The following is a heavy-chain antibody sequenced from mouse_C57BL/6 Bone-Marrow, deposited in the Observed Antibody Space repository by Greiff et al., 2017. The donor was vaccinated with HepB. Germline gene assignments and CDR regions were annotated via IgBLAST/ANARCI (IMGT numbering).Heavy chain of an antibody. CDR2: INPSSGDT. D-gene: IGHD1-1*01. Sequence: VQLQQSGAELARPGASVKMSCKASGYTFTSYTMHWVKQRPGQGLEWIGYINPSSGDTKYNQKFKDKATLTADKSSSTAYMQLSSLTSEDSAVYYCARSSITTVVGPSYWYFDVWGTGTTVTVSS. CDR1: GYTFTSYT. V-gene: IGHV1-4*01. CDR3: ARSSITTVVGPSYWYFDV. J-gene: IGHJ1*03.